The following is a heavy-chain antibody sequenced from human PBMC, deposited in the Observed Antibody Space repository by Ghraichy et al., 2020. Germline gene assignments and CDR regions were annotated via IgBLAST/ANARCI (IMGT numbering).Heavy chain of an antibody. J-gene: IGHJ4*02. D-gene: IGHD3-10*01. Sequence: ASVKVSCKASGYTFTSYGISWVRQAPGQGLEWMGWISAYNGNTNYAQKLQGRVTMTTDTSTSTAYMELRSLRSDDTAVYYCARDNLLWFGDLPQHRNYFDYWGQGTLVTVSS. V-gene: IGHV1-18*01. CDR2: ISAYNGNT. CDR1: GYTFTSYG. CDR3: ARDNLLWFGDLPQHRNYFDY.